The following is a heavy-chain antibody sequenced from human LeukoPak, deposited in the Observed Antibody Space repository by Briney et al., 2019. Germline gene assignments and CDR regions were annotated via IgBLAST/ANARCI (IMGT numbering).Heavy chain of an antibody. V-gene: IGHV3-53*01. Sequence: PGGSLRLSCAASGFTFSSYAMSWVRQAPGKGLEWVSVIYSGGSTYYADSVKGRFTISRDNSKNTLYLQMNSLRAEDTAVYYCARPQDGSEPNRFDYWGQGTLVTVSS. J-gene: IGHJ4*02. CDR1: GFTFSSYA. CDR2: IYSGGST. CDR3: ARPQDGSEPNRFDY. D-gene: IGHD5-24*01.